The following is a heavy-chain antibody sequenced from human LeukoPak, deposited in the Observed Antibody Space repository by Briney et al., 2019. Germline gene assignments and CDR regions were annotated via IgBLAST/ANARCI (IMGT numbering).Heavy chain of an antibody. CDR1: GFTFRTYW. J-gene: IGHJ6*02. Sequence: GGSLRLSCAASGFTFRTYWMHWVRQAPGKGLVWVSGIRGDESKTTYADSVKGRFTISRDNAKNTLYLQMNSLRAEDTAVYYCAMGCSSTSWRGYYYYGMDVWGQGTTVTVSS. CDR3: AMGCSSTSWRGYYYYGMDV. V-gene: IGHV3-74*01. CDR2: IRGDESKT. D-gene: IGHD2-2*01.